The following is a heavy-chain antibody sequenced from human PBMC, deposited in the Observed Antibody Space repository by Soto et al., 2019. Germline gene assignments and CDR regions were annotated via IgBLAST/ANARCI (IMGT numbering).Heavy chain of an antibody. J-gene: IGHJ6*02. D-gene: IGHD2-21*02. CDR2: INPSGGST. CDR3: ARGGIVVVTQTNAQHNYGMDV. CDR1: GYTFTSYY. V-gene: IGHV1-46*01. Sequence: QVQLVQSGAEVKKPGASVKVSCKASGYTFTSYYMHWVRQAPGQGLEWMGIINPSGGSTSYAQKFQGRVTMSRDTSTSTVYMELSSLRSEDTAVYYCARGGIVVVTQTNAQHNYGMDVWGQGTTVTVSS.